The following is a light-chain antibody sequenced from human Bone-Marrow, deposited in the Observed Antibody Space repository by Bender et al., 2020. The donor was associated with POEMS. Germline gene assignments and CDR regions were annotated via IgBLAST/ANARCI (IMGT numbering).Light chain of an antibody. V-gene: IGLV2-23*02. CDR2: DVT. Sequence: QSALTQAASVSGSPGQSITISCTGASSDVGSYDVVSWYQQNPGKAPKLVIYDVTQRPSGVSNRFAGSKSDNTASLTISGLQAEDEADYYCCSYTGSSTFVFGGGTKLTVL. CDR3: CSYTGSSTFV. CDR1: SSDVGSYDV. J-gene: IGLJ3*02.